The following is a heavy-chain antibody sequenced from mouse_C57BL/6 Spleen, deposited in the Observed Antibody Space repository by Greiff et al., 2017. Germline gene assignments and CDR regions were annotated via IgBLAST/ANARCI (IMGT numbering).Heavy chain of an antibody. CDR1: GFTFSSYG. CDR3: ARQGYYGSIDY. Sequence: DVMLVESGGDLVKPGGSLKLSCAASGFTFSSYGMSWVRQTPDKRLEWVATISSGGSYTYYPDSVKGRFTISRDNAKNTLYLQMSSLKSEDTAMYYCARQGYYGSIDYWGQGTTLTVSS. J-gene: IGHJ2*01. D-gene: IGHD1-1*01. CDR2: ISSGGSYT. V-gene: IGHV5-6*02.